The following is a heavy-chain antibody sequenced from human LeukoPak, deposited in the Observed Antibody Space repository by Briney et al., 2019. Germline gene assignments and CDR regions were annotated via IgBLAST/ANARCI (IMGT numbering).Heavy chain of an antibody. J-gene: IGHJ4*02. V-gene: IGHV3-23*01. Sequence: GGSLRLSCAASGFTFSSYGMSWVRQAPGKGLEWVSAISGSGGRTYYADSVKGRFTVSRDNSKNTLYLQMNSLRAEDTAVYYCAKDRVGATLYFDCWGQGTLVTVSS. CDR2: ISGSGGRT. CDR1: GFTFSSYG. CDR3: AKDRVGATLYFDC. D-gene: IGHD1-26*01.